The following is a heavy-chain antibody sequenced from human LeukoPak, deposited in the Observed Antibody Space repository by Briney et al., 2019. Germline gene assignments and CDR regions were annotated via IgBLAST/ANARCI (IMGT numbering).Heavy chain of an antibody. V-gene: IGHV3-30*02. Sequence: PGGSLRLSCAASGFSFSNYWMNWVRQAPGKGLEWVAFIRYDGSNKYYADSVKGRFTISRDNSKNTLYLQMNSLRAEDTAVYYCAKDELGYCSSTSCYRYFDYWGQGTLVTVSS. D-gene: IGHD2-2*01. J-gene: IGHJ4*02. CDR1: GFSFSNYW. CDR3: AKDELGYCSSTSCYRYFDY. CDR2: IRYDGSNK.